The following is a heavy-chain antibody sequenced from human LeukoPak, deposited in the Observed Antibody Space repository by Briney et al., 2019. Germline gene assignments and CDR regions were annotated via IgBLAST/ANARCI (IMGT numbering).Heavy chain of an antibody. Sequence: PGGSLRLSCAASGFTFSSYGMHWVRQAPGKGLEWVAFIRYDGSNKYYADSVKGRFTISRDNSKNTLYLQMNSLRAEDTAVYYCARDGYYYDSSGYSNWFDPWGQGTLVTVSS. J-gene: IGHJ5*02. V-gene: IGHV3-30*02. CDR1: GFTFSSYG. D-gene: IGHD3-22*01. CDR2: IRYDGSNK. CDR3: ARDGYYYDSSGYSNWFDP.